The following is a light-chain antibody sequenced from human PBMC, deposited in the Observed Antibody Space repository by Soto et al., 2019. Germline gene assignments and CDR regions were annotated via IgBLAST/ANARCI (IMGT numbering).Light chain of an antibody. CDR2: AAS. J-gene: IGKJ1*01. Sequence: EIVLTQSPGTLSLSPGERATLSCRASQSVSSSYLAWCQQKPGQAPRLLIYAASSRAPGIPDRFSGGGSGTDFTLTISRLEPEDFAVYYFHQYDKSPWTFGQGTKVEIK. CDR1: QSVSSSY. CDR3: HQYDKSPWT. V-gene: IGKV3-20*01.